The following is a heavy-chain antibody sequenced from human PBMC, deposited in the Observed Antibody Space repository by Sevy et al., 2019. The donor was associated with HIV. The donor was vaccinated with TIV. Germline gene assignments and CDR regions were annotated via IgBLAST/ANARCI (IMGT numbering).Heavy chain of an antibody. D-gene: IGHD6-13*01. CDR3: ARGGPNQQQLDYFDY. V-gene: IGHV4-59*01. CDR2: SGNT. J-gene: IGHJ4*02. Sequence: SETLSLTCTVSGVSISPYYWAWIRQPPGKGLECIGFSGNTNYNPSLQTRVTTSVDTSKNQFSLKLSSVTAADTAIYYCARGGPNQQQLDYFDYWGQGTLVTVSS. CDR1: GVSISPYY.